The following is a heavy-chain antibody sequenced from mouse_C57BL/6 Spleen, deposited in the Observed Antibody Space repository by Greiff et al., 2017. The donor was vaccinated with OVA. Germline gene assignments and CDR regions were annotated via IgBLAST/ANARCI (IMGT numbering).Heavy chain of an antibody. CDR1: GYTFTSYW. Sequence: VQLQQPGAELVKPGASVKLSCKASGYTFTSYWMHWVKQRPGQGLEWIGMIHPNSGSTNYNEKFKSKATLTVDKSSSTAYMQLSSLTSEDSAVYYCARSYYGSSHCFGYWGQGTTLTVAS. CDR2: IHPNSGST. CDR3: ARSYYGSSHCFGY. D-gene: IGHD1-1*01. V-gene: IGHV1-64*01. J-gene: IGHJ2*01.